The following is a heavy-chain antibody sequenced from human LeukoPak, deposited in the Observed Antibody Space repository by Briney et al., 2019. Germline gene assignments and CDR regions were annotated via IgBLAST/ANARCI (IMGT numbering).Heavy chain of an antibody. CDR1: GGSISSGGYS. J-gene: IGHJ6*02. CDR2: IYHSGST. Sequence: SETLSLTCAVSGGSISSGGYSWSWIRQPPGKGLEWIGYIYHSGSTYYNPSLKSRVTISVDRSKNQFSLELSSVTAADTAVYYCAREGQYYGMDVWGQGTTVTVSS. CDR3: AREGQYYGMDV. V-gene: IGHV4-30-2*01.